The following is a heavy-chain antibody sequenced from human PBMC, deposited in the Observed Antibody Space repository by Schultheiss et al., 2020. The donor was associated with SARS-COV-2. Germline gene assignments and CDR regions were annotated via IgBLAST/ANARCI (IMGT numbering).Heavy chain of an antibody. D-gene: IGHD6-6*01. Sequence: GGSLRLSCAASGFTFSSYSMNWVRQAPGKGLEWVSYISSSSSTIYYADSVKGRFTVFRDNSENTLYLQMNSLRAEDTAVYYCARDHFRAQQLVPGPPPGYWGQGTLVTVSS. CDR3: ARDHFRAQQLVPGPPPGY. V-gene: IGHV3-48*01. CDR1: GFTFSSYS. J-gene: IGHJ4*02. CDR2: ISSSSSTI.